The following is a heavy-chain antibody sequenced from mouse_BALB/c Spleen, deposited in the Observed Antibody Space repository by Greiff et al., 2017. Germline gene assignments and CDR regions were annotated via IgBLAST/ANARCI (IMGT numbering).Heavy chain of an antibody. Sequence: EVQLQQSGTVLARPGASVKMSCKASGYTFTSYWMHWVKQRPGQGLEWIGAIYPGNSDTSYNQKFKGKAKLTAVTSTSTAYMELSSLTNEDSAVYYCTRYITTANYFDYWGQGTTLTVSS. CDR2: IYPGNSDT. CDR1: GYTFTSYW. V-gene: IGHV1-5*01. J-gene: IGHJ2*01. CDR3: TRYITTANYFDY. D-gene: IGHD1-2*01.